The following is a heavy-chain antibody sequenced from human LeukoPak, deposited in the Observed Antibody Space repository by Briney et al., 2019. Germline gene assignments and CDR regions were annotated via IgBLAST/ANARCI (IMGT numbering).Heavy chain of an antibody. D-gene: IGHD1-1*01. CDR2: ISSSSSYI. Sequence: PGGSLRLSCAASGFTFSSYAMSWVRQAPGKGLEWVSSISSSSSYIYYADSVKGRFTISRDNAKNSLYLQMNSLRAEDTAVYYCARVEESGMDVWGQGTTVTVSS. CDR3: ARVEESGMDV. CDR1: GFTFSSYA. J-gene: IGHJ6*02. V-gene: IGHV3-21*01.